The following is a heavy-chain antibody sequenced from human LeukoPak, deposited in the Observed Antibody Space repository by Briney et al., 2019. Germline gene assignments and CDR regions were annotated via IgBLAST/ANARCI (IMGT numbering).Heavy chain of an antibody. D-gene: IGHD6-6*01. CDR2: IYYSGST. CDR3: ARGEVYDAFDI. J-gene: IGHJ3*02. Sequence: PSETLSLTCAVYVGSFSGYYWSWIRQHPGKGLERIGYIYYSGSTYYNPSLKSRVTISVDTSKNQFSLKLSSVTAADTAVYYCARGEVYDAFDIWGQGTMVTVSS. CDR1: VGSFSGYY. V-gene: IGHV4-31*11.